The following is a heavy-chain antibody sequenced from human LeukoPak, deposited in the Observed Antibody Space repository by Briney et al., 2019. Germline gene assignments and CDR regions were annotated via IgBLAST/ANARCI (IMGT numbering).Heavy chain of an antibody. CDR2: IYYSGST. Sequence: SETLSLTCTVSGGSISSSSYYWGWIRQPPGKGLEWIGSIYYSGSTYYNPSLKSRVTISVDTSKNQFSLKLSSVTAADTAVYYRARHLYYYDSSGYYTHYYYYMDVWGKGTTVTVSS. V-gene: IGHV4-39*01. J-gene: IGHJ6*03. CDR1: GGSISSSSYY. CDR3: ARHLYYYDSSGYYTHYYYYMDV. D-gene: IGHD3-22*01.